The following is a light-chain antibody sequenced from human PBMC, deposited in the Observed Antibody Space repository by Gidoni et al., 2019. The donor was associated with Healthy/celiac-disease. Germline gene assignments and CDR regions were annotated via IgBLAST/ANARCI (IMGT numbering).Light chain of an antibody. CDR1: SSNIGSNT. CDR2: SNN. Sequence: QSVLPQPPSASGTPGQRVTISCSGSSSNIGSNTVNWYQQLPGTSPKLLIYSNNQRPSGVPDRFSGSKSGTSASLAISGLQSEDEADYYCAAWDDSLNAPHVVFGGGTKLTVL. V-gene: IGLV1-44*01. CDR3: AAWDDSLNAPHVV. J-gene: IGLJ2*01.